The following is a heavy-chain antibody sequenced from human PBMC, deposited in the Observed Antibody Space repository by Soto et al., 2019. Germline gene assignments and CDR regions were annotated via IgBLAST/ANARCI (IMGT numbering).Heavy chain of an antibody. CDR2: ISAYNGNT. CDR1: GYTFTSYG. Sequence: ASVKVSCKASGYTFTSYGISWVRQAPGQGLEWMGWISAYNGNTNYAQKLQGRVTMTTDTSTSTAYMELRSLKSDDTAVYYCARDRVEWFGELWSSEQGDYYYYMDVWGKGTTVTVSS. V-gene: IGHV1-18*01. D-gene: IGHD3-10*01. J-gene: IGHJ6*03. CDR3: ARDRVEWFGELWSSEQGDYYYYMDV.